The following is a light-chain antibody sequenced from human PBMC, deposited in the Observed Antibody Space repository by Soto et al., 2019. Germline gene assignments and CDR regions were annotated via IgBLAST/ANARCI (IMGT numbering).Light chain of an antibody. Sequence: ESMLTQSPGTLSLSPGERATLSCRASQSVSTRYLAWYQQKPGQAPRLLIYGASIRYTGIPDRFSGSVSGTEFTLTISRLEPEDFAVYYCHQFGRSPPAFTFGQGTKLEI. CDR1: QSVSTRY. J-gene: IGKJ2*01. V-gene: IGKV3-20*01. CDR2: GAS. CDR3: HQFGRSPPAFT.